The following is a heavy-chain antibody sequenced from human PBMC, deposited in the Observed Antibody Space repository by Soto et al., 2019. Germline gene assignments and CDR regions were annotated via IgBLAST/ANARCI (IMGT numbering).Heavy chain of an antibody. D-gene: IGHD4-17*01. V-gene: IGHV4-39*01. Sequence: SKTLSLTCTVTGGSISRSHNFWGWIRQPPGKGLELIGSIFYSGTTYNNPSLNSRVTLSVDTSKIQFSLKLNSVTAADMVVYYCARYYGDYKNYFDYWGQGTLVTVSS. CDR2: IFYSGTT. CDR1: GGSISRSHNF. J-gene: IGHJ4*02. CDR3: ARYYGDYKNYFDY.